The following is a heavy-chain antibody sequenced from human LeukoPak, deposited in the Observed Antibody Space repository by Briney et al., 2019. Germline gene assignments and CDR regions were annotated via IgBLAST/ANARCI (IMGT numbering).Heavy chain of an antibody. J-gene: IGHJ3*02. Sequence: PSETLSLTCTVSGGSISSYYWSWIRQPPGKGLEWIGYIYYSGSTNYNPSLKSRVTISVDTSKNQFSLKLSSVTAADTAVYYCARDTPSAGGQEDAFDIWGQGTMVTVSS. V-gene: IGHV4-59*01. CDR2: IYYSGST. D-gene: IGHD3-10*01. CDR3: ARDTPSAGGQEDAFDI. CDR1: GGSISSYY.